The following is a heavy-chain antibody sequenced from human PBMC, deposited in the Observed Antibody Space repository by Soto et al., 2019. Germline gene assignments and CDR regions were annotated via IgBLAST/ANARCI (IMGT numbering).Heavy chain of an antibody. Sequence: QVQLVQSGAEVKKPGASVKVSCKASGYTFTSYGISWVRQAPGQGLEWMGWISAYNGNTNYAQKLQGRVTMTTDTSTSTAYMELRSLRPDDTAVYYCASGEYCMSTSCYGAFGYWGQGTLVTFSS. CDR1: GYTFTSYG. CDR2: ISAYNGNT. D-gene: IGHD2-2*01. CDR3: ASGEYCMSTSCYGAFGY. V-gene: IGHV1-18*01. J-gene: IGHJ4*02.